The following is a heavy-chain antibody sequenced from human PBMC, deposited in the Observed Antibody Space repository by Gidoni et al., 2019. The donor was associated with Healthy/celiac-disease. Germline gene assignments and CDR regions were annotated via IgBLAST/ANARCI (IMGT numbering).Heavy chain of an antibody. D-gene: IGHD2-2*01. J-gene: IGHJ6*02. Sequence: VQPGRSLTLSCAASGFTFRSYGLHWVRQAPGKGLEWVAVIWYDGSNKYYADSVKGRFTISRDNSKNTLYLQMNSLRAEDTAVYYCAKGDCSSTSCYFYYYYGMDVWGQGTTVTVSS. CDR3: AKGDCSSTSCYFYYYYGMDV. CDR2: IWYDGSNK. V-gene: IGHV3-33*06. CDR1: GFTFRSYG.